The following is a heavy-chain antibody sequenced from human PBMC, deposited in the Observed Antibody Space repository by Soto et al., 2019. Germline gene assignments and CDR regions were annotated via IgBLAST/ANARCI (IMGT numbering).Heavy chain of an antibody. V-gene: IGHV4-4*02. Sequence: PSETLSLTCGVSRGPISSSNWWSWVRQPPGKGLEWIGEIYHSGSTNYNPSLKSRVTISVDKSKNQFSLKLSSVTAADTAVYYCARGATGHDAFDIWGQGTMVTVSS. CDR2: IYHSGST. CDR1: RGPISSSNW. J-gene: IGHJ3*02. CDR3: ARGATGHDAFDI. D-gene: IGHD3-10*01.